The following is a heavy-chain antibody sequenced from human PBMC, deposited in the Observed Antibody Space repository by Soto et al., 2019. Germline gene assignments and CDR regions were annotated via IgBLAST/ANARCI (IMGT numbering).Heavy chain of an antibody. V-gene: IGHV6-1*01. CDR2: TYYRSRWYS. J-gene: IGHJ6*02. CDR1: GDTVSSNSAA. D-gene: IGHD2-15*01. Sequence: SQTLSLTCVGSGDTVSSNSAAWNWVRQSPSRGLEWLGRTYYRSRWYSDYAVSVRSRIDINADTSKNQVSLQLNSVTPEDTAVYSCARSEEDSDYYYYGMDVWGQGTTVTVSS. CDR3: ARSEEDSDYYYYGMDV.